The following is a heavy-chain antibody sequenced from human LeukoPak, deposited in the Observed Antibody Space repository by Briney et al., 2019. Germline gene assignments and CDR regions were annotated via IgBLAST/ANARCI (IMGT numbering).Heavy chain of an antibody. V-gene: IGHV3-21*01. D-gene: IGHD5-18*01. CDR1: GFTFSSYS. Sequence: GGSLRLSRAASGFTFSSYSMNWVRQAPGKGLEWVSSISSSSSYIYYADSVKGRFTISRDNAKNSLYLQMNSLRAEDTAVYYCARDRVGYSYGFVDYWGQGTLVTVSS. J-gene: IGHJ4*02. CDR3: ARDRVGYSYGFVDY. CDR2: ISSSSSYI.